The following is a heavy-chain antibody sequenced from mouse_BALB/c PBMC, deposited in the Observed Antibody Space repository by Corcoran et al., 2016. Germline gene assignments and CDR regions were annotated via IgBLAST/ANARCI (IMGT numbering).Heavy chain of an antibody. CDR3: ARETTVVPYYFDY. CDR1: GYTFTNYG. D-gene: IGHD1-1*01. Sequence: QIQLVQSGPELKKPGETVKISCKASGYTFTNYGMNWVKQAPGKGLKWMGWINTYTGEPTYADVFKGRFAFSLETSASTAYLQINNLKNEDMATYFCARETTVVPYYFDYWGQGTTLTVSS. CDR2: INTYTGEP. J-gene: IGHJ2*01. V-gene: IGHV9-1*02.